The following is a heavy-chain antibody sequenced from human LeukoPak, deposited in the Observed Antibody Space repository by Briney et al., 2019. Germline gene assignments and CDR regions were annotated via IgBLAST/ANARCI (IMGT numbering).Heavy chain of an antibody. V-gene: IGHV3-7*05. CDR2: IEQDGSEE. CDR1: GFTFSSHW. Sequence: GGSLRLSCAASGFTFSSHWMSWVCQAPGKGLEWVASIEQDGSEEYYVDSVKGRFTISRDNVKNSVHLQMNSLRAEDTAVYYCARRNYFDSWGQGTLVTVSS. CDR3: ARRNYFDS. J-gene: IGHJ5*01.